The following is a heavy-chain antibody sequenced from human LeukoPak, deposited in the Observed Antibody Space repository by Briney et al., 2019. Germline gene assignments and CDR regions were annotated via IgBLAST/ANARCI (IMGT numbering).Heavy chain of an antibody. CDR3: ARAGYSLWLPTSRFDY. J-gene: IGHJ4*02. CDR2: INHSGST. CDR1: GGSFSGYY. V-gene: IGHV4-34*01. D-gene: IGHD6-13*01. Sequence: SETLSLTCAVYGGSFSGYYWSWIRQPPGKGLEWIGEINHSGSTNYNPSLKSRVTISVDTSKNQFSLKLSSVTAADTAVYYCARAGYSLWLPTSRFDYWGQGTLVTVSS.